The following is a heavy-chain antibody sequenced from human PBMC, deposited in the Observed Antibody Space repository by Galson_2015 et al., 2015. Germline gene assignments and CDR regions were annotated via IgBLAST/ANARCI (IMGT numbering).Heavy chain of an antibody. V-gene: IGHV3-23*01. CDR1: GFTFSSYA. Sequence: SLRLSCAASGFTFSSYAMSWVRQAPGKGLEWVSAISGSGGSTYYADSVKGRFTISRDNAKNSLYLQMNSLRDEDTAVYYCAREGTVTLRYWGQGTLVTVSS. D-gene: IGHD4-17*01. CDR3: AREGTVTLRY. J-gene: IGHJ4*02. CDR2: ISGSGGST.